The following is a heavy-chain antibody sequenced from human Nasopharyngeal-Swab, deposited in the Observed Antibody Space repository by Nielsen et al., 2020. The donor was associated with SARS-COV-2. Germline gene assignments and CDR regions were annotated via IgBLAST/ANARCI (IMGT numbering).Heavy chain of an antibody. Sequence: WIRQPPEKGLEWIGYIYYSGSTYYNPSLKSRVTISVDTSKNQFSLKLSSVTAADTAVYYCARDSGVAGTKYYYYGMDVWGQGATVTVSS. CDR3: ARDSGVAGTKYYYYGMDV. V-gene: IGHV4-30-4*01. CDR2: IYYSGST. D-gene: IGHD6-19*01. J-gene: IGHJ6*02.